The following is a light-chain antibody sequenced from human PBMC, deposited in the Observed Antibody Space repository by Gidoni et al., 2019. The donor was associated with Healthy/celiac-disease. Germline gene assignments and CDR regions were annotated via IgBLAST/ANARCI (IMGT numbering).Light chain of an antibody. J-gene: IGLJ3*02. V-gene: IGLV1-44*01. CDR2: SNS. CDR1: SSNIGSIT. Sequence: GQSVTISCSGSSSNIGSITVNWYQQLPGTAPKLLIYSNSQRPSGVPDRFSGSKSGTSASLAISGLQSEDEADYYCAAWDDSLNGHWVFGGGTKLTVL. CDR3: AAWDDSLNGHWV.